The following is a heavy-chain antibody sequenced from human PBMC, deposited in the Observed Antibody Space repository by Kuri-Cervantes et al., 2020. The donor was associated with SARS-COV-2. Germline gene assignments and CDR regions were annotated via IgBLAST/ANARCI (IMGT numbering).Heavy chain of an antibody. CDR2: ISSSGSTI. CDR3: VKETGPTVEAGAP. D-gene: IGHD1-14*01. V-gene: IGHV3-48*03. CDR1: GFTFSSYE. J-gene: IGHJ5*02. Sequence: GGSLRLSCAASGFTFSSYEMNWVRQAPGKGLEWVSYISSSGSTIYYADSVKGRFTISRDNAKNSLYLQMNSLRAEDTAFYYCVKETGPTVEAGAPWGQGTLVTVSS.